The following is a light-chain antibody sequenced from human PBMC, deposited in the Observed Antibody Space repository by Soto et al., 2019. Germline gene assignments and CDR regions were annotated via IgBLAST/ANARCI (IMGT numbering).Light chain of an antibody. CDR1: QSISDW. J-gene: IGKJ1*01. Sequence: DIQMTQSPSTLSGSVGDRFTISCRASQSISDWLAWHQQKPGTAPKILIYKASSLESGVPSRFSGSGAGTEFTLTISSLQPDDFATFYCLQYETYWTFGQGTKVEI. CDR3: LQYETYWT. V-gene: IGKV1-5*03. CDR2: KAS.